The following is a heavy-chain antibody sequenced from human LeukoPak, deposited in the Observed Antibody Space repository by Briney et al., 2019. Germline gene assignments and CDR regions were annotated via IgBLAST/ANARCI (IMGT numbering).Heavy chain of an antibody. J-gene: IGHJ3*02. Sequence: SETLSLTCTVSGGSMSSYYWSWIRQPAGKGLEWIGRIYTSGSTNYNPSLKGRVTMSVDTSKNQFSLKLSSVTAADTAVYYCAREGTGIARPDDAFDIWGQGTMVTVSS. CDR1: GGSMSSYY. D-gene: IGHD7-27*01. CDR3: AREGTGIARPDDAFDI. CDR2: IYTSGST. V-gene: IGHV4-4*07.